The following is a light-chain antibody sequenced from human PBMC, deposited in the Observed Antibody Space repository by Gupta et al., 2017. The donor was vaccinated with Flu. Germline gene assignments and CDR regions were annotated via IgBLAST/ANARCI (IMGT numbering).Light chain of an antibody. J-gene: IGLJ1*01. Sequence: QSALTQPASVSGSPGQSITISCTGTSSDVGRYNYVSWYQQHPGKAPKVIIYEVSNRPAGVSDRFSGSKSGNTASLTISGLQAEDAAEYYCSSYTSTTADVFGTGTKVTVL. CDR1: SSDVGRYNY. CDR2: EVS. CDR3: SSYTSTTADV. V-gene: IGLV2-14*01.